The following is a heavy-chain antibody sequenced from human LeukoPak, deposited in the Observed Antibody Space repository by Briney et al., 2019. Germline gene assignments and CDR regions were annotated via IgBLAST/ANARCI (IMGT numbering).Heavy chain of an antibody. V-gene: IGHV3-30*04. CDR2: ISYDGSNK. Sequence: GRSLRLSCAASGFTFSSYAMHWVRQAPGKGLEWVAVISYDGSNKHYADSVKGRFTISRDNSKNTLYLQMNSLRAEDTAVYYCARDRDFDWLPIKGYFDYWGQGTLVTVSS. CDR1: GFTFSSYA. J-gene: IGHJ4*02. CDR3: ARDRDFDWLPIKGYFDY. D-gene: IGHD3-9*01.